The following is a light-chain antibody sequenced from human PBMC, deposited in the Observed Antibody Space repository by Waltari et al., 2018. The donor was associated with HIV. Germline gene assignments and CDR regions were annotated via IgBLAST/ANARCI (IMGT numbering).Light chain of an antibody. J-gene: IGLJ1*01. CDR3: SSYAGSDSPYV. CDR1: SSDVGGFNY. V-gene: IGLV2-8*01. Sequence: QSALTQPPSASGSPGQSVTIFCTGTSSDVGGFNYVSWYQQHPDKPPKLIIFEVNKRPSGVPDRFSGSKSGNTASLTVSGLQAEDEADYYCSSYAGSDSPYVFGSGTTVTVL. CDR2: EVN.